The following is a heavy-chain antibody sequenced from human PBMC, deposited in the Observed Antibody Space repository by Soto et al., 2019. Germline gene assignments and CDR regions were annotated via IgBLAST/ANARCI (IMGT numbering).Heavy chain of an antibody. D-gene: IGHD6-25*01. CDR3: ARDQSRYSGYPFDY. CDR2: IDSSGSIT. J-gene: IGHJ4*02. Sequence: GASLRLSRAASGFTFYTYSMNWVRQAPGKGLEWISYIDSSGSITYYADSVKGRFTLPRDNAKNSLYLQMSSLRAEDTAVYYCARDQSRYSGYPFDYWGQGKMVTSPQ. V-gene: IGHV3-48*01. CDR1: GFTFYTYS.